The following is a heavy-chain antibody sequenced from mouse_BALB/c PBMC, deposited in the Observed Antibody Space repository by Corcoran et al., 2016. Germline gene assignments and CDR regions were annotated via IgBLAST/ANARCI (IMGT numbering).Heavy chain of an antibody. V-gene: IGHV1-26*01. CDR1: GYSFTGYY. CDR2: INPYNGAT. CDR3: ARSLTTVVGQGFAY. J-gene: IGHJ3*01. D-gene: IGHD1-1*01. Sequence: EVQLQQSGPELVKPGASVKISCKASGYSFTGYYMHWVKQSHVKSLEWIGRINPYNGATSYNQNFKDKASLTVDKSSSTAYMELHSLTSEDSAVYYCARSLTTVVGQGFAYWGQGTLVTVSA.